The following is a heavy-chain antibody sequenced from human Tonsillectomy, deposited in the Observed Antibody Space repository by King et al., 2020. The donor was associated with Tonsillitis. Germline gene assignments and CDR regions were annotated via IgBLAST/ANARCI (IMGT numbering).Heavy chain of an antibody. Sequence: VQLVESGGGVVQPGGSLRLSCAASGFSFSSYGMHWVRKAPGKGLEWVAFIRYDGSNKYYADSVKGRFTISRDNSKNTLYLQMNSLRAEDTAEYYCAKDEAVAGTFFYGLFDYWGQGTLVTVSS. J-gene: IGHJ4*02. CDR2: IRYDGSNK. CDR1: GFSFSSYG. CDR3: AKDEAVAGTFFYGLFDY. V-gene: IGHV3-30*02. D-gene: IGHD6-19*01.